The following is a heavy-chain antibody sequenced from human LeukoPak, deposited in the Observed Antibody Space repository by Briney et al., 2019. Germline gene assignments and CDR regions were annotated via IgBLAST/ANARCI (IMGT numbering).Heavy chain of an antibody. CDR3: ASSIVYCSSTSCYFN. D-gene: IGHD2-2*01. CDR1: GYTFNGYF. Sequence: ASVKVSFKASGYTFNGYFMHWVRQAPGQGVEWIGRNNPNSGGTNYAQKFQGRVTITRDTSISTAYMEPSRLRSDDTAVYYCASSIVYCSSTSCYFNWGQGTLVTVSS. J-gene: IGHJ4*02. CDR2: NNPNSGGT. V-gene: IGHV1-2*02.